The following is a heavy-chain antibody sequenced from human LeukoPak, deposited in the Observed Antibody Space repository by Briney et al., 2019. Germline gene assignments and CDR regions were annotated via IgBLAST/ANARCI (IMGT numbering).Heavy chain of an antibody. CDR2: INHSGST. CDR1: GGSFSGYY. CDR3: ARGGYYGDYGY. D-gene: IGHD4-17*01. Sequence: PSETLSLTCAVYGGSFSGYYWSWIRQPPGKGLERIGEINHSGSTNYNPSLKSRVTISVDTSKNQFSLKLSSVTAADTAVYYCARGGYYGDYGYWGQGTLVTVSS. V-gene: IGHV4-34*01. J-gene: IGHJ4*02.